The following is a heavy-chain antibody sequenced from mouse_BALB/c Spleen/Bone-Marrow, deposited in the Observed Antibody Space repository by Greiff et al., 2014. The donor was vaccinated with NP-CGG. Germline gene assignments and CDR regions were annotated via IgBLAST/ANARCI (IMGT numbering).Heavy chain of an antibody. CDR1: GFTFSDFY. CDR2: INDGGTYT. J-gene: IGHJ4*01. CDR3: GRSGEIYGAMDY. V-gene: IGHV5-4*02. Sequence: EVQLVESGGDLVKPGGSLKLSCAASGFTFSDFYMFWFRQTPEKRLEWVATINDGGTYTYYPDSVKGRSTISRDNAKNNLYLQMSRLKAEAAALYYCGRSGEIYGAMDYWGQGTSVTVSS. D-gene: IGHD1-1*02.